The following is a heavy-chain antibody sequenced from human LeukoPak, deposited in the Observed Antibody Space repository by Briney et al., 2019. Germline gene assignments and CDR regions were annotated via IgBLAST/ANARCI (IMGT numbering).Heavy chain of an antibody. V-gene: IGHV1-8*01. CDR3: ARVSEYCSSTSCYTGYMDV. J-gene: IGHJ6*03. CDR1: GYTFTSYD. Sequence: ASVTVSCKASGYTFTSYDINWVRQAPGQGLEWMGWMNPNSGNTGYAQKFQGRVTMTRNTSISTAYMELSSLRSEDTAVYYCARVSEYCSSTSCYTGYMDVWGKGTTVTVSS. D-gene: IGHD2-2*02. CDR2: MNPNSGNT.